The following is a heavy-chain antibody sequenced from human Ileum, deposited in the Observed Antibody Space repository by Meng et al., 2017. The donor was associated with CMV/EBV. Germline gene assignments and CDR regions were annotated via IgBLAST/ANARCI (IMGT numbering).Heavy chain of an antibody. J-gene: IGHJ4*02. CDR1: GLIFSTYW. D-gene: IGHD3-3*01. CDR3: ATGSGSPWRY. Sequence: GESLKISCAGSGLIFSTYWMHWVRQVPGKGLLWVARLNPDGTDALYADSVEGRFSISRDNVNNTLYLQMTSLRAEDTALYYCATGSGSPWRYWGQGTLVTVSS. CDR2: LNPDGTDA. V-gene: IGHV3-74*01.